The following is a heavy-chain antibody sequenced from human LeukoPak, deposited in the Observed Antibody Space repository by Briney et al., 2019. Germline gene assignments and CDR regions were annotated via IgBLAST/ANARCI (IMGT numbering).Heavy chain of an antibody. Sequence: KPSETLSLTCTVSGGSISSYYWSWIRQPPGKGLEWIGYIYYSGSTKYNPSLKSRVTISVDTSKNQFSLKLSSVTAADTAVYYCARAPWSGSYYPYWGQGTLVTVSS. J-gene: IGHJ4*02. D-gene: IGHD1-26*01. CDR2: IYYSGST. CDR3: ARAPWSGSYYPY. CDR1: GGSISSYY. V-gene: IGHV4-59*12.